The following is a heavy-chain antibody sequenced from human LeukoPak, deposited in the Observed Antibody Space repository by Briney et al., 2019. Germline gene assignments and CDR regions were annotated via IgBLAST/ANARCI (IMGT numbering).Heavy chain of an antibody. V-gene: IGHV1-2*02. CDR2: INPNSGGT. CDR1: GYTLTELS. CDR3: ARVSGTVWGRPNYFDY. J-gene: IGHJ4*02. Sequence: GASVKVSCKVSGYTLTELSMHWVRQAPGQGLEWMGWINPNSGGTNYAQKFQGRVTMTRDTSISTAYMELSRLRSDGTAVYYCARVSGTVWGRPNYFDYWGQGTLVTVSS. D-gene: IGHD3-16*01.